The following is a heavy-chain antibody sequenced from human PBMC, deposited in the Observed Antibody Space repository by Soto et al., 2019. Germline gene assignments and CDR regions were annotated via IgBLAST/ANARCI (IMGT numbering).Heavy chain of an antibody. V-gene: IGHV3-30-3*01. CDR1: GFTFSSYA. J-gene: IGHJ6*02. Sequence: GGSLRLSCAASGFTFSSYAMHWVHQAPGKGLEWVAVISYDGSNKYYADSVKGRFTISRDNSKNTLYLQMNSLRAEDTAVYYCAREPIAARLYYYGMDVWGQGTTVTVSS. D-gene: IGHD6-6*01. CDR2: ISYDGSNK. CDR3: AREPIAARLYYYGMDV.